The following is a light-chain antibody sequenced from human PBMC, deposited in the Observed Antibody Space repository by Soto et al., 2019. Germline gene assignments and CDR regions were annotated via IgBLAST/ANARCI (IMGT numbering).Light chain of an antibody. Sequence: DIRMTQSPSTLSAFVGDRVTITCRASQSISSWLAWYQQKPGKAPKLLIYKASGLESGVPSRFSGSGSGTDFTLTISSLQPDDLATYYCQQLNNFPPFTFGPGTKVDLK. CDR3: QQLNNFPPFT. CDR1: QSISSW. J-gene: IGKJ3*01. V-gene: IGKV1-5*03. CDR2: KAS.